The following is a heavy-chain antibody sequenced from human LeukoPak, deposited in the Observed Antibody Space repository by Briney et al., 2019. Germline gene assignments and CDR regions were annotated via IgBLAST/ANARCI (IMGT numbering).Heavy chain of an antibody. CDR2: INADGSTI. CDR3: ARGFLRRGSPVDF. CDR1: GFTFSNPW. Sequence: PGGSLRLSCSASGFTFSNPWMHWVRQAPGKGLVWVSRINADGSTINYADSVEGRFTISRDNAKNTLYLQMNSLRAEDTAVYFCARGFLRRGSPVDFWGQGTPVTVTS. J-gene: IGHJ4*02. V-gene: IGHV3-74*01. D-gene: IGHD2/OR15-2a*01.